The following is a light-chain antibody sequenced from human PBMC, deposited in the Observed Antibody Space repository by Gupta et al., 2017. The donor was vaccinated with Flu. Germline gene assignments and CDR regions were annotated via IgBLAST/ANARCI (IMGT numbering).Light chain of an antibody. CDR2: AAS. V-gene: IGKV1-27*01. J-gene: IGKJ1*01. CDR3: QKYNSVPWT. CDR1: QGITNY. Sequence: DIQMTQSPSSLSASVGDTVTITCRASQGITNYLAWYQQKPGKIPNVLIFAASTLQSGVPSRFSGSGSGTDFTLTISSLQPEDVATYYCQKYNSVPWTFGPGTRVEI.